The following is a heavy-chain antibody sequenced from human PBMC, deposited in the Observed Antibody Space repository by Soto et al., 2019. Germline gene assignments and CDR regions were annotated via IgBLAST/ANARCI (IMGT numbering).Heavy chain of an antibody. CDR1: GFTFKESA. CDR2: ISDTGART. V-gene: IGHV3-23*01. D-gene: IGHD6-13*01. J-gene: IGHJ3*02. Sequence: GGSLRLSCAASGFTFKESAMNWVRQAPGKGLEWVASISDTGARTWYAESVRGRLSISRDNSKHTLYLPMNSLTTEDTAVYHGATGRRDTWYPRAFENCGSVTM. CDR3: ATGRRDTWYPRAFEN.